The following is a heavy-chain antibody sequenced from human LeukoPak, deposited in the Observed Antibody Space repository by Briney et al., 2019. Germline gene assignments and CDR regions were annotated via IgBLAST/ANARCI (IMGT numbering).Heavy chain of an antibody. D-gene: IGHD6-6*01. CDR3: ARDGPHSSSSRGRPRYTIDY. Sequence: ASMKVSCKASGYTFTSYAMHWVRQAPGQRLEWMGWINAGNGNTKYSQKFQGRVTITRDTSASTAYMELSSLRSEDTAVYYCARDGPHSSSSRGRPRYTIDYWGQGTLVTVSS. CDR1: GYTFTSYA. V-gene: IGHV1-3*01. J-gene: IGHJ4*02. CDR2: INAGNGNT.